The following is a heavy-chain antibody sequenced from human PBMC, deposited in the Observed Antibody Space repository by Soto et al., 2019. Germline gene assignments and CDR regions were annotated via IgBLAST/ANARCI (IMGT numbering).Heavy chain of an antibody. CDR3: AGTYDTSGDYPYYFEY. V-gene: IGHV1-46*01. CDR1: GYMFSSYY. J-gene: IGHJ4*02. Sequence: QVQLVQSGAEVKKPGASVKVSCKTSGYMFSSYYIHWVRQAPGQGLEWMGNITPSGGTTTYAQKFQGRGTITADASTRTAYMELTRLRSEDTAVYYCAGTYDTSGDYPYYFEYWGQGTLVTVSS. D-gene: IGHD3-22*01. CDR2: ITPSGGTT.